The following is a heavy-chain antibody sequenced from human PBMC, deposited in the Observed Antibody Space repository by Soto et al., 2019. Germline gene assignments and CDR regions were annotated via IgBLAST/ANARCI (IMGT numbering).Heavy chain of an antibody. D-gene: IGHD6-25*01. CDR1: EFAFSSYW. CDR2: IRKDGSQR. J-gene: IGHJ3*02. CDR3: ARDVSPGSSGLYFEAFDI. Sequence: EMQLVESGGGLVQPGGSLTLSCAASEFAFSSYWMTWVRQAPGKGLEWVANIRKDGSQRSYLDSVRGRFTISRDNSKNSLYLQMNSLRAEDTALYFCARDVSPGSSGLYFEAFDIWGQGTMVTVSS. V-gene: IGHV3-7*05.